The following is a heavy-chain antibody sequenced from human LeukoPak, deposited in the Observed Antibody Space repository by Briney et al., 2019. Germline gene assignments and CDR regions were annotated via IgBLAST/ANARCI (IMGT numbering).Heavy chain of an antibody. CDR2: IYSGGST. Sequence: PGGSLRLSCAASGFTFSSYSMNWVRQAPGKGLEWVSVIYSGGSTYYADSVKGRFTISRDNSKNTLYLQMNSLRAEDTAVYYCARVGGRYYYMDVWGKGTTVTVSS. J-gene: IGHJ6*03. D-gene: IGHD3-16*01. CDR1: GFTFSSYS. V-gene: IGHV3-66*02. CDR3: ARVGGRYYYMDV.